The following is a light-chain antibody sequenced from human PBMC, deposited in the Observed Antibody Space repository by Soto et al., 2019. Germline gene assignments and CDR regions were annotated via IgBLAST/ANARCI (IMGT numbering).Light chain of an antibody. CDR1: QNIENH. V-gene: IGKV3-15*01. Sequence: EIVMTQSPATLSVSPGERATLSCRASQNIENHLAWYQQTPGQAPRLLIHGASTRATGIPTRFSGSGSGTEFTLTISSLQSEDFAVYYCQQYAYWWAFGQGTKVGIK. CDR3: QQYAYWWA. J-gene: IGKJ1*01. CDR2: GAS.